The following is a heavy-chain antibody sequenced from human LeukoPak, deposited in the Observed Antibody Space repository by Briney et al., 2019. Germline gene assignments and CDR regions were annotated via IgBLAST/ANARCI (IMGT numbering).Heavy chain of an antibody. CDR3: AKEAQWTIFGVAHYYMDV. CDR1: GFTFSSYG. CDR2: IRYDGTNK. J-gene: IGHJ6*03. V-gene: IGHV3-30*02. D-gene: IGHD3-3*01. Sequence: PGGSLRLSCAASGFTFSSYGMHWVRQAPGKGLEWVAFIRYDGTNKYYADSVKGRFTISRDNSKNTLYLQMNSLRVEDTAVYYCAKEAQWTIFGVAHYYMDVWGKGTTVTVSS.